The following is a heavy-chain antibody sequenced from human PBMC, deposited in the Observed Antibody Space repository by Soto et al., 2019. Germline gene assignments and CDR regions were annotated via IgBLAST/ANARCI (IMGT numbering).Heavy chain of an antibody. D-gene: IGHD3-3*01. CDR3: ARDAAYNDFWGGVMELYSYNMDV. Sequence: QVQLVQSEAEVKKPGASLKVSCRASGYTFANYGISWVRQAPGQGLEWMGWISANNGDTKYAQKVQGRVTMTADTSTSTAYMEMWSLRSDDTAVYYCARDAAYNDFWGGVMELYSYNMDVWGQGTTVTV. V-gene: IGHV1-18*01. CDR1: GYTFANYG. J-gene: IGHJ6*02. CDR2: ISANNGDT.